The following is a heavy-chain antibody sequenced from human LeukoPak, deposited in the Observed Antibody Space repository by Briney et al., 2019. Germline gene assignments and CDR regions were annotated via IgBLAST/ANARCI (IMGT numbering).Heavy chain of an antibody. CDR3: ARRNCDSRHNWFDP. V-gene: IGHV3-30*03. Sequence: GGSLRLSCAASGFTFSSYAMSWVRQAPGKGLEWVAVISYDGNNKYYADSVKGRFTISRDNSKNTLYLQMNSLRAEDTAVYYCARRNCDSRHNWFDPWGQGTLVTVSS. CDR1: GFTFSSYA. D-gene: IGHD3-22*01. CDR2: ISYDGNNK. J-gene: IGHJ5*02.